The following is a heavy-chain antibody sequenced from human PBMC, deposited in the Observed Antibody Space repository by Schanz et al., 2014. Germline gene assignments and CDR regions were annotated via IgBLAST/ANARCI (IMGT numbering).Heavy chain of an antibody. Sequence: QVQLVQSGAEVKEPGASVKLSCKSSGYTFTDYYMQWVRQAPGQGLEWLGTIFLNDGGTHSAEKFQGRVTMTWDRSISTANMELSRLRSDDTAVYYCARENKDYDSILNKFFHYGLDLWGQGTTVTVSS. CDR2: IFLNDGGT. CDR3: ARENKDYDSILNKFFHYGLDL. D-gene: IGHD3-3*02. J-gene: IGHJ6*02. CDR1: GYTFTDYY. V-gene: IGHV1-2*02.